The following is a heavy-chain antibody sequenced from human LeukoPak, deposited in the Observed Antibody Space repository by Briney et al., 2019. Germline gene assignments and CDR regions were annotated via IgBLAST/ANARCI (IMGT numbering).Heavy chain of an antibody. CDR2: INPSGGST. CDR3: AREAMDYYDFWSGYRRAYGMDV. D-gene: IGHD3-3*01. J-gene: IGHJ6*02. Sequence: ASVKVSCKASGYTFTSYYMHWMRQAPGQGLEWMGIINPSGGSTSYAQKFQGRVTMTRDTSISTAYMELSRLRSDDTAVYYCAREAMDYYDFWSGYRRAYGMDVWGQGTTVTVSS. CDR1: GYTFTSYY. V-gene: IGHV1-46*01.